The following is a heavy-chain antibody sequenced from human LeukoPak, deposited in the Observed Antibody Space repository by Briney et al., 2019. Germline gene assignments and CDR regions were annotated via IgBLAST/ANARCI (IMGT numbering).Heavy chain of an antibody. CDR1: GFTFSSYA. Sequence: GGSLRLSCAASGFTFSSYAMSWVRQAPGKGLEWVTAISGSGGTTYYADSVKGRFTISRDNSKNTLYLQMNGLRAEDTAVYYCAKTMVAGLYYFDYWGQGTLVTVSS. CDR2: ISGSGGTT. J-gene: IGHJ4*02. V-gene: IGHV3-23*01. D-gene: IGHD4/OR15-4a*01. CDR3: AKTMVAGLYYFDY.